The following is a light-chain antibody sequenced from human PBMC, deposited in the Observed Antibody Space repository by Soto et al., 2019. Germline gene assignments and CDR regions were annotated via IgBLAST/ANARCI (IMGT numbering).Light chain of an antibody. CDR1: QGIRNY. Sequence: DIQMTQSPSSLSASVGDRVTITCRASQGIRNYLAWYQQKAGKVPKLVIYAASTLDSGVPPRFRGSGSGTDFTLTISSLQPEDVGTYYCQNYDSAPWTFGQGTKVEIK. V-gene: IGKV1-27*01. CDR2: AAS. J-gene: IGKJ1*01. CDR3: QNYDSAPWT.